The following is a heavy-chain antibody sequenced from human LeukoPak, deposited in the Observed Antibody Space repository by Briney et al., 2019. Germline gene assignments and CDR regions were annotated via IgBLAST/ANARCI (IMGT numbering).Heavy chain of an antibody. Sequence: SQTLSLTCDISGDSFSSNSAAWNWIRQSPSRGLEWLGRTYYRSKWYNDYAVSVKSRITINSDTSKNQFSLQLNSVTPEDTAVYSCESDAFLPYGSGGYRGMDVWGKGTTVTVSS. V-gene: IGHV6-1*01. CDR3: ESDAFLPYGSGGYRGMDV. CDR1: GDSFSSNSAA. CDR2: TYYRSKWYN. J-gene: IGHJ6*04. D-gene: IGHD3-10*01.